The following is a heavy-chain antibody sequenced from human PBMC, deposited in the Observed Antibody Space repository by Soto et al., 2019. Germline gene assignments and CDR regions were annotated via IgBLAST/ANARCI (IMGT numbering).Heavy chain of an antibody. J-gene: IGHJ6*02. CDR3: AAERNIVVVPAAMDSYYYGKDV. D-gene: IGHD2-2*01. CDR1: GFTFTSSA. V-gene: IGHV1-58*01. Sequence: ASVKVSCKASGFTFTSSAVQWVRQARGQRLEWIGWIVVGSGNTNYAQKFQERVTITRDMSTSTAYMELSSLRSEDTAVYYCAAERNIVVVPAAMDSYYYGKDVWGQGTTVTVSS. CDR2: IVVGSGNT.